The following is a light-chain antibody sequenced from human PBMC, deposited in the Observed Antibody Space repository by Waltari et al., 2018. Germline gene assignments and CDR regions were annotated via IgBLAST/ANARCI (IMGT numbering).Light chain of an antibody. CDR1: PSFIFSSNNKNY. CDR2: WAS. V-gene: IGKV4-1*01. J-gene: IGKJ2*01. CDR3: QKCYTFPYT. Sequence: DILLTQPPEYLPLPLGERSTINCKPSPSFIFSSNNKNYLAWSQQKPGQPPKLLITWASTRESGVPDRFSGSGSETDFTLTISSLQAEDVAVYYCQKCYTFPYTFGQGTKLEIK.